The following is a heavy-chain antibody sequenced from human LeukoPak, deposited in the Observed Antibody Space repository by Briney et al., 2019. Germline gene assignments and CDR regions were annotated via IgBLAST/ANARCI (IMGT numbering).Heavy chain of an antibody. D-gene: IGHD3-3*01. V-gene: IGHV3-7*03. J-gene: IGHJ4*02. CDR1: GFTFSSYW. Sequence: GGSLRLSCAASGFTFSSYWMSWVRQAPGKGLEWVANIKQDGSEKYNVDSVKGRFTISRDNAKNSLYLQMNSLRAEDTAVYYCARIVRYYDFWSGYYLPYDFDYWGQGTLVTVSS. CDR3: ARIVRYYDFWSGYYLPYDFDY. CDR2: IKQDGSEK.